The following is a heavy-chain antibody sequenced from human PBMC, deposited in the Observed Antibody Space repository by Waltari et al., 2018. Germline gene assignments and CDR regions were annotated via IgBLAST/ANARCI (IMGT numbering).Heavy chain of an antibody. J-gene: IGHJ4*02. D-gene: IGHD7-27*01. Sequence: EVQLVESGGGPVKPGGSVSPSCPTSGFVCSDLNMIWVRQAPGKGLEWVSFISRSGSNIYYADSVKGRFTISRDNDKNTLFLQMDSLTAEDTAVYYCARDVGLGKPDYWGQGTLVTVSS. V-gene: IGHV3-21*06. CDR3: ARDVGLGKPDY. CDR2: ISRSGSNI. CDR1: GFVCSDLN.